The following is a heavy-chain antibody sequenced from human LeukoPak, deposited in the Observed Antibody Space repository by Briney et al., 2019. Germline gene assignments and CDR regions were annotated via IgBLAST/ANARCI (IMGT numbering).Heavy chain of an antibody. CDR2: ISSSGSTI. D-gene: IGHD6-6*01. Sequence: GGSLRLSCAASGFTFSDYYMSWIRQAPGKGLEWVSYISSSGSTIYYANSVKGRFTISRDNAKNSLYLQMNSLRAEDTAVYYCAREVDGSSSWADYWGQGTLVTVSS. J-gene: IGHJ4*02. CDR1: GFTFSDYY. V-gene: IGHV3-11*01. CDR3: AREVDGSSSWADY.